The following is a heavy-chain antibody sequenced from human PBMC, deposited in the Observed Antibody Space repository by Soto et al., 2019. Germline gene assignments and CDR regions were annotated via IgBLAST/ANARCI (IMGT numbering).Heavy chain of an antibody. Sequence: GGSLRLSCAASGFIFRTYWMQWVRQVPGKDLVWVSRINNDGSSTDYADSVKGRFTISRDNSKNTLYLQMNSLRAEDTAVYYCAKDNSHFSYYYDSSGPFGAFDIWGQGTMVTVSS. CDR1: GFIFRTYW. CDR2: INNDGSST. D-gene: IGHD3-22*01. J-gene: IGHJ3*02. V-gene: IGHV3-74*01. CDR3: AKDNSHFSYYYDSSGPFGAFDI.